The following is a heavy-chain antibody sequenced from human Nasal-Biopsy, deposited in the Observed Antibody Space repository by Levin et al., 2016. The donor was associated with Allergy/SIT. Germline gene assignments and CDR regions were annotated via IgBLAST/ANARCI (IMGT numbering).Heavy chain of an antibody. Sequence: LRLSCSVSGGSISSGGYYWSWIRQHPGRGLEWIGYISYHGRSYYNPSLQSRLTLSLDTSKNQFSLQLTFLTVADTAVYYCARTQPTTRSGVVSPFRFDPWGQGTLVTVSS. CDR2: ISYHGRS. CDR1: GGSISSGGYY. D-gene: IGHD3-3*01. CDR3: ARTQPTTRSGVVSPFRFDP. J-gene: IGHJ5*02. V-gene: IGHV4-31*03.